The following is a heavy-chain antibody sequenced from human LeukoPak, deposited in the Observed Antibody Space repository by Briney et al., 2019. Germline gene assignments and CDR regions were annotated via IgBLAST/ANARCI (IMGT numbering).Heavy chain of an antibody. J-gene: IGHJ4*02. V-gene: IGHV3-53*01. Sequence: GGSLRLSCAASGFTVSSNYLNWVRQAPGKGLEWVSIIYSSGNTYYADSVKGRFTISRDNSKNTLYLQMTSLRLEDTAVYYCARERRYCSGVNCYSGFDYWGQGTLVTVSS. D-gene: IGHD2-15*01. CDR1: GFTVSSNY. CDR3: ARERRYCSGVNCYSGFDY. CDR2: IYSSGNT.